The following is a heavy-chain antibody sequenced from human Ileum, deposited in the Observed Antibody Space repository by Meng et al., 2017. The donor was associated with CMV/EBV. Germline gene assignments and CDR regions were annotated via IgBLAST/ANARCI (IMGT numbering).Heavy chain of an antibody. J-gene: IGHJ6*02. V-gene: IGHV3-33*01. CDR3: ARDQIKYLGPDYYGLDV. Sequence: GESLKISCAVSGGNFNGYGMHWVRQAPGQGLEWVATLSSDGRNEDYGDSVRGRFTISGDSFKNTLYLQMNNLRVEDTALYFCARDQIKYLGPDYYGLDVWGPGTPVTVSS. D-gene: IGHD2-2*02. CDR1: GGNFNGYG. CDR2: LSSDGRNE.